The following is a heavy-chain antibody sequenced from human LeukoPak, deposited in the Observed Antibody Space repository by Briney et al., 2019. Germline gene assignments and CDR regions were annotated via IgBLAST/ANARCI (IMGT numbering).Heavy chain of an antibody. J-gene: IGHJ5*02. CDR1: GFTFRSYW. CDR3: ARWGGYGDSGNWFDP. V-gene: IGHV3-74*01. CDR2: INSDGSTT. D-gene: IGHD4-17*01. Sequence: GGSLRLSCAASGFTFRSYWMNWVRQAPGKGLLWVSRINSDGSTTNYADSVKGRFTISRDNAKNTLYLQMNSLRAEDTAVYYCARWGGYGDSGNWFDPWGQGTLVTVSS.